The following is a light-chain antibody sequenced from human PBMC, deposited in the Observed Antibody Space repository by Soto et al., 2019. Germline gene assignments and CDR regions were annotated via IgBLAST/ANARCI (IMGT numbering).Light chain of an antibody. CDR2: DVS. CDR1: GSDVGGYNY. Sequence: QSVLTQPPSVSGSPGQSITISCTGTGSDVGGYNYVSWYQQHPGKAPKVMIYDVSNRPSGVSNRFSGSKSGNTASLTISGLQAEDEADYYCSSYTSASTPLVFGGGTKLTVL. CDR3: SSYTSASTPLV. J-gene: IGLJ2*01. V-gene: IGLV2-14*01.